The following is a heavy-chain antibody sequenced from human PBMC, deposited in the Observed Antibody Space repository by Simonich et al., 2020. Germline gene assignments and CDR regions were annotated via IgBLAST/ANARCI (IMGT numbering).Heavy chain of an antibody. CDR3: ARDGERYCGGDCYSYFDY. D-gene: IGHD2-21*02. Sequence: QVQLVESGGGVVQPGRSLRLSCAASGFTFSSYAMHWVRQAPGKGLEWVACISDDESNKNYADTLKGRFTISRDNSKNTLYLQMNSLRAEDTAVYYCARDGERYCGGDCYSYFDYWGQGTLVTVSS. CDR1: GFTFSSYA. J-gene: IGHJ4*02. CDR2: ISDDESNK. V-gene: IGHV3-30*07.